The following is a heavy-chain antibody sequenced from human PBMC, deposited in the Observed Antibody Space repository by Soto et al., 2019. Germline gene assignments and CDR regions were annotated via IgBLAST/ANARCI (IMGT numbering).Heavy chain of an antibody. CDR3: ARDLSRSGSSWYGMDV. CDR1: GGTFSSYA. J-gene: IGHJ6*04. D-gene: IGHD6-13*01. V-gene: IGHV1-69*13. CDR2: IIPIFGTA. Sequence: ASVKVSCKASGGTFSSYAISWVRQAPGQGLEWMGGIIPIFGTANYAQKFQGRVTITADESTSTAYTELSSLRSEDTAVYYCARDLSRSGSSWYGMDVWGKGTTVTVSS.